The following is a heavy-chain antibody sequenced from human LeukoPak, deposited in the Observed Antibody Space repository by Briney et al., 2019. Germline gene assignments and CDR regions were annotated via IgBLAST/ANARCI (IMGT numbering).Heavy chain of an antibody. D-gene: IGHD3-10*01. V-gene: IGHV3-21*01. J-gene: IGHJ4*02. CDR3: ARVRPYGSRSSGFDY. CDR1: GFTFSSYN. CDR2: ISSSSSFI. Sequence: GGSLRLSCAASGFTFSSYNMNWVRQAPGKGLEWVSSISSSSSFIYYTDSVKGRFTISRDNAKNSLYLQMNSLRAEDTAVYFCARVRPYGSRSSGFDYWGQGTLVTFSS.